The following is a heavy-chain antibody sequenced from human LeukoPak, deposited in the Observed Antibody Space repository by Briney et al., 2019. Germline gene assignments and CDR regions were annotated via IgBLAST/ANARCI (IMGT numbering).Heavy chain of an antibody. J-gene: IGHJ5*02. CDR3: ARDSNDFWSGYYKERWFDP. CDR1: GFTFSDYY. V-gene: IGHV3-11*01. Sequence: GGSLRLSCAASGFTFSDYYMSWIRQAPGKGLEWVSYISSSGSTIYYADSVKGRFTISRANAKSSLYLQMNSLRAEDTAVYYCARDSNDFWSGYYKERWFDPWGQGTLVTVSS. D-gene: IGHD3-3*01. CDR2: ISSSGSTI.